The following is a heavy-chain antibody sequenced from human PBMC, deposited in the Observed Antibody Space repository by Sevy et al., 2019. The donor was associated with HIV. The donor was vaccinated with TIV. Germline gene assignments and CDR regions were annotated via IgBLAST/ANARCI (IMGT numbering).Heavy chain of an antibody. D-gene: IGHD3-22*01. J-gene: IGHJ3*02. CDR2: IYFDGTT. CDR1: GGSIGRYF. CDR3: ARDAGNYHDSSNYQYVYAFDI. V-gene: IGHV4-59*01. Sequence: SETLSLTCTVSGGSIGRYFWSWIRQSPGRGLEWIGYIYFDGTTDYNFSLKSRVTISLDTSKNQFSLSLNSVTAADTAVYYCARDAGNYHDSSNYQYVYAFDIWGQGTLVTVSS.